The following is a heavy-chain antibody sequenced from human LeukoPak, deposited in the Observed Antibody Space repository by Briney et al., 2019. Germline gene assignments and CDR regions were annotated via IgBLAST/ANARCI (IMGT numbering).Heavy chain of an antibody. V-gene: IGHV1-46*01. J-gene: IGHJ4*02. CDR1: GYTFTSYY. CDR2: INPSGGST. Sequence: ASVKVSCKASGYTFTSYYMHWVRQAPGQGLEWMGIINPSGGSTSYAQKFQGRVTITADESTSTAYMELSSLRSEDTAVYYCARGTHSSPLDYWGQGTLVTVSS. D-gene: IGHD6-13*01. CDR3: ARGTHSSPLDY.